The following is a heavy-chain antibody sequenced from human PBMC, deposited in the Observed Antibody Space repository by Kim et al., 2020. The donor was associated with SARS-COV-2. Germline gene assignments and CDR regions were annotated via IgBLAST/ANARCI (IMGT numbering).Heavy chain of an antibody. CDR3: ATGQTIVVVPAAIWSYYYYCGMDV. CDR1: GYTLTELS. V-gene: IGHV1-24*01. CDR2: FDPEDGET. Sequence: ASVKVSCKVSGYTLTELSMHWVRQAPGKGLEWMGVFDPEDGETIYAQKFQGRVTMTEDTSTDTAYMELSSLRSEDTAVYYCATGQTIVVVPAAIWSYYYYCGMDVGGQGTTVTISS. J-gene: IGHJ6*02. D-gene: IGHD2-2*01.